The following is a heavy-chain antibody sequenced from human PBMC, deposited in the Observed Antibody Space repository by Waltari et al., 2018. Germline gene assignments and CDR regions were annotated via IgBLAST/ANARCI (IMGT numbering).Heavy chain of an antibody. CDR3: ALDREYEGWFDP. V-gene: IGHV1-24*01. CDR2: YDPEDGET. CDR1: GQSLSESS. Sequence: QVQLVQSGAEVRKPGASVKVSCNVSGQSLSESSIHWVRQVPGKGPEWMGGYDPEDGETTYAQKFKGRLSMTEDTDTAYMELTSLQSDDTAVYYCALDREYEGWFDPWGQGTLVTVSS. J-gene: IGHJ5*02. D-gene: IGHD6-6*01.